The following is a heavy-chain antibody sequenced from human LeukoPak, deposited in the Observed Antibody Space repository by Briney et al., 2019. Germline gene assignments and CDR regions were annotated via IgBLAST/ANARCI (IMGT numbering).Heavy chain of an antibody. V-gene: IGHV5-51*01. CDR2: IYPGDSDT. CDR3: ARLPTYYYDSSGYALFDP. D-gene: IGHD3-22*01. Sequence: GESLKISCKGSGYSFTSYWIGWVRQMPGKGLEWVGIIYPGDSDTRYSPSFQGQVTISADKSISTAYLQWSSLKASDTAMYYCARLPTYYYDSSGYALFDPWGQGTLVTVSS. J-gene: IGHJ5*02. CDR1: GYSFTSYW.